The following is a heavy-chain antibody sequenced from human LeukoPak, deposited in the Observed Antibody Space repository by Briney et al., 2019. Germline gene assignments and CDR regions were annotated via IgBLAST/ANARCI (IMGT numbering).Heavy chain of an antibody. Sequence: SETLSLTCTVSGGSISSYYWSWIRQPPGKGLEWIGYIYYSGSTNYNPSLKSRVTISVDTSKNQFSLKLSSVTAADTAVYYCARTEGKMGYYFDYWGQGTLVTVSS. V-gene: IGHV4-59*01. CDR2: IYYSGST. CDR1: GGSISSYY. J-gene: IGHJ4*02. CDR3: ARTEGKMGYYFDY. D-gene: IGHD2-8*01.